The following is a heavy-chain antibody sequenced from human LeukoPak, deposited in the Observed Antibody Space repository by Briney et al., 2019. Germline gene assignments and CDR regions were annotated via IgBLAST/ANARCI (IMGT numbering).Heavy chain of an antibody. CDR1: GYTFTSYG. V-gene: IGHV1-69*13. Sequence: GASVKVSCKASGYTFTSYGISWVRQAPGQGLEWMGGIIPIFGTANYAQKFQGRVTITADESTSTAYMELSSLRSEDTAVYYCARTLWFGELFGYYMDVWGKGTTVTISS. J-gene: IGHJ6*03. CDR3: ARTLWFGELFGYYMDV. D-gene: IGHD3-10*01. CDR2: IIPIFGTA.